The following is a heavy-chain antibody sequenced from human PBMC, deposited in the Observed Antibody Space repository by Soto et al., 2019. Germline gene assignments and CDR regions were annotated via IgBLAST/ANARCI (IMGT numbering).Heavy chain of an antibody. D-gene: IGHD3-3*01. CDR2: INPATGAA. CDR3: ARGGGVGVAGSAAFDM. V-gene: IGHV1-2*02. J-gene: IGHJ3*02. CDR1: GYPVTAYY. Sequence: QLHLVQSGAVVKKPGASVTVSCSASGYPVTAYYMHWVRQAPGRGLEWMGGINPATGAAKYTQTFRGRVTMTRDTSPGTVFMELSGLTSEGTAVFYCARGGGVGVAGSAAFDMWGQGTLVTVSS.